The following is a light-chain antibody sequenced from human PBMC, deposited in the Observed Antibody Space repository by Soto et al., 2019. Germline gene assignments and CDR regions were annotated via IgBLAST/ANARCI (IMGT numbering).Light chain of an antibody. CDR1: QSVSSNY. Sequence: EIVLTQSPCTLSLSPGERATLSCMAIQSVSSNYLAWYQQKPGQAPRLLIYGASSRATGIPDRFSGSGSGTDFTLTISRLEPEDFAVYYCQQYGSSPTPITFGQGTKV. J-gene: IGKJ1*01. CDR3: QQYGSSPTPIT. CDR2: GAS. V-gene: IGKV3-20*01.